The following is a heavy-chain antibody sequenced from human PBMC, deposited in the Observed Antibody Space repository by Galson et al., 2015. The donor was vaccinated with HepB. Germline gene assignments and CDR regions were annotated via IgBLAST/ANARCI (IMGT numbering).Heavy chain of an antibody. Sequence: SVKVSCKASGGTFSSYAISWVRQAPGQGLEWIGGIIPIFGTANYAQKFQGRVTITADESTSTAYMELSSLRSEDTAVYYCARDHPYCSGGSCSYAFDIWGQGTRGTVSS. J-gene: IGHJ3*02. CDR3: ARDHPYCSGGSCSYAFDI. V-gene: IGHV1-69*13. CDR1: GGTFSSYA. CDR2: IIPIFGTA. D-gene: IGHD2-15*01.